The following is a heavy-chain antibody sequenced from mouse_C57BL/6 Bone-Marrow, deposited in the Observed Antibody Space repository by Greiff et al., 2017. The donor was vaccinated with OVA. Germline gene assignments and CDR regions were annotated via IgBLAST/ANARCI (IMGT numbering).Heavy chain of an antibody. CDR1: GYSFTGYY. Sequence: EVKLQQSGPELVKPGASVKISCKASGYSFTGYYMNWVKQSPEKSLEWIGEINPSTGGTTYNQKFKAKATLTVDKSSSTAYMQLKSLTSEDSAVYYCARGYYGSSYVFAYWGQGTLVTVSA. CDR2: INPSTGGT. CDR3: ARGYYGSSYVFAY. V-gene: IGHV1-42*01. J-gene: IGHJ3*01. D-gene: IGHD1-1*01.